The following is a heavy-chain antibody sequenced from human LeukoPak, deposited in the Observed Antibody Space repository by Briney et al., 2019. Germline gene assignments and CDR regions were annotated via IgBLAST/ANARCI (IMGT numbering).Heavy chain of an antibody. Sequence: PGGSLRLSCSASGFTFSSYAMHWVRQAPGKGLEYVSAITSNGGSTYYADSVKGRFTISRDNSKNTLYLQMSSLRAEDTAVYYCVKSKGITMVREGAVDAFDIWGQGTMVTVSS. CDR3: VKSKGITMVREGAVDAFDI. CDR2: ITSNGGST. CDR1: GFTFSSYA. J-gene: IGHJ3*02. V-gene: IGHV3-64D*06. D-gene: IGHD3-10*01.